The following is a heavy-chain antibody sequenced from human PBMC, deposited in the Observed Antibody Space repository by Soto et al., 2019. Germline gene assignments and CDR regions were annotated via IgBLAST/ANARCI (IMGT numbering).Heavy chain of an antibody. Sequence: HPGGSLRLSCAASGFTFSSYGMHWVRQAPGKGLEWLAVISYDGSNKNYADSVKGRFTISRDNSENTLHLQMNSLRAEDTAVYYCAKGNSSGLFDSWGQGALVTVSS. D-gene: IGHD3-22*01. J-gene: IGHJ4*02. CDR1: GFTFSSYG. CDR3: AKGNSSGLFDS. V-gene: IGHV3-30*18. CDR2: ISYDGSNK.